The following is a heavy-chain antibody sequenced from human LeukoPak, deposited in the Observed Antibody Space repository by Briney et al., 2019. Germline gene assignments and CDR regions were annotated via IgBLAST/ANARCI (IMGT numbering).Heavy chain of an antibody. D-gene: IGHD5-18*01. Sequence: PGGSLRLSCAASGFTVSSSFMNWVRQAPGKGLEWVANIKQDGSEKNYVDSVKGRFTISRDNAKNSLYLQMNSLRAEDTAVYYCARDHHPFTAWGQGILVTVSS. J-gene: IGHJ4*02. V-gene: IGHV3-7*01. CDR1: GFTVSSSF. CDR3: ARDHHPFTA. CDR2: IKQDGSEK.